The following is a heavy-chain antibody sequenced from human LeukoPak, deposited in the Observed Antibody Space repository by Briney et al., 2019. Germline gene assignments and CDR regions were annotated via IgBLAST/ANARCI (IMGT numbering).Heavy chain of an antibody. Sequence: PSETLSLTCTVSGGSISSSSYYWGWIRQPPGKGLEWIGSIYYSGSAYYNPSLKSRVTISVDTSKNQFSLKLSSVTAADTAVYYCARRTRRAEGVYWGQGTLVTVSS. V-gene: IGHV4-39*07. D-gene: IGHD2-2*01. CDR3: ARRTRRAEGVY. CDR2: IYYSGSA. J-gene: IGHJ4*02. CDR1: GGSISSSSYY.